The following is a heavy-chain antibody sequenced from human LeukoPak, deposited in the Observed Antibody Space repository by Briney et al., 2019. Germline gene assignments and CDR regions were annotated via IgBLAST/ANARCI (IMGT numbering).Heavy chain of an antibody. CDR2: IYYSGST. CDR1: GGSISSYY. Sequence: PSETLSLTCTVSGGSISSYYWSWIRQPPGKGLEWTGYIYYSGSTNYNPSLKSRVTISVDTSKNQFSLKLSSVTAADTAVYYCARIVSGYSYYYYYMDVWGKGTTVTVSS. D-gene: IGHD3-22*01. CDR3: ARIVSGYSYYYYYMDV. J-gene: IGHJ6*03. V-gene: IGHV4-59*08.